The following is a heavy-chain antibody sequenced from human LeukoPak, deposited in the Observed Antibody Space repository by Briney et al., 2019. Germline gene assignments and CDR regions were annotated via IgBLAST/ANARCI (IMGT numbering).Heavy chain of an antibody. D-gene: IGHD1-26*01. CDR3: ARGQYSGSCFDN. J-gene: IGHJ4*02. V-gene: IGHV4-59*01. CDR2: IYYSGST. Sequence: SETLSLTCTVSGGSISSYLWSWIRQPPGKGLEWIGYIYYSGSTNYNPSLKSRVTILVDTSKNQFSLKVSSVTAADTAVYYCARGQYSGSCFDNWGQGSLATVSS. CDR1: GGSISSYL.